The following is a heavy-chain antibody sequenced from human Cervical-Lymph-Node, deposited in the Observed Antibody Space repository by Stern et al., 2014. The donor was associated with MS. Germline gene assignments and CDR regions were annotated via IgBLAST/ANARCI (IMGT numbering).Heavy chain of an antibody. V-gene: IGHV4-30-2*01. CDR2: IYHTGSP. Sequence: QLQLQESGSGLVKPSPTLSLTCTVSGDSISRGGYFWNWIRQPPGKGLEWIGYIYHTGSPYYSPSLKSRVTILLDRSKNQFSLRLTSVTAADTAFYFCAGEPYANNWLDPWGQGSVVTVAS. J-gene: IGHJ5*02. CDR1: GDSISRGGYF. CDR3: AGEPYANNWLDP. D-gene: IGHD4-17*01.